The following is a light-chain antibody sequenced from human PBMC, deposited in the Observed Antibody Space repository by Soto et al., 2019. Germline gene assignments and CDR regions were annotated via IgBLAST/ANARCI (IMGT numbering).Light chain of an antibody. J-gene: IGKJ5*01. CDR1: QIVSTNY. CDR3: QQQVRALTT. CDR2: GAS. V-gene: IGKV3-20*01. Sequence: EIVLTQSPGNLSVSPGERATLSCRARQIVSTNYLEWYQQKPGQAPRLLISGASNRATGIPDRFSGSGSGTNVSLTISRLEHHDVGVYYCQQQVRALTTFGQGTRLEIK.